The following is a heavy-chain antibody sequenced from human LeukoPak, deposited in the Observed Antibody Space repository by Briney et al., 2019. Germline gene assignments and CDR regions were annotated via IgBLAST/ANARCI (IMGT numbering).Heavy chain of an antibody. V-gene: IGHV4-59*08. J-gene: IGHJ4*02. D-gene: IGHD4-11*01. CDR2: IYYSGST. Sequence: SETLSLTCTVSGGSISNYYWSWIRQPQGKGLECIGYIYYSGSTNYNPSLKSRVTISVDTSKNQFSLKLSSVTATDTAVYYCARHPSCTTITHCSFDFWGRGTLVTVSS. CDR1: GGSISNYY. CDR3: ARHPSCTTITHCSFDF.